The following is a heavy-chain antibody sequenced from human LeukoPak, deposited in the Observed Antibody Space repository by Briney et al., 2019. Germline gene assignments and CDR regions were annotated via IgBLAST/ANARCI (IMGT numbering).Heavy chain of an antibody. D-gene: IGHD3-9*01. CDR3: AKAKSHLTGYLDYFDY. CDR1: GFTFSSYA. V-gene: IGHV3-23*01. Sequence: GGSLRLSCAASGFTFSSYAMSWVRQAPGKGLEWVSSIIGGGGSTYYADSVKGRFTLSRDNSKNTLYLQMNSLRAEDTAVYYCAKAKSHLTGYLDYFDYWGQGTLVTVSS. J-gene: IGHJ4*02. CDR2: IIGGGGST.